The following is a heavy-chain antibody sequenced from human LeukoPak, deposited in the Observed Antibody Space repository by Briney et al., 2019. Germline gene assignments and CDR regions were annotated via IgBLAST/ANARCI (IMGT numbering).Heavy chain of an antibody. D-gene: IGHD2-2*01. J-gene: IGHJ3*02. V-gene: IGHV3-30-3*01. Sequence: GGSLRLSCAASGFTFSSYAMHWVRQAPGKGLEWVAVISYDGSNKYYADSVKGRFTISRDNSKNTLYLQMNSLRAEDTAVYYCSVEGLPAALEPFDIWGQGTMVTVSS. CDR2: ISYDGSNK. CDR1: GFTFSSYA. CDR3: SVEGLPAALEPFDI.